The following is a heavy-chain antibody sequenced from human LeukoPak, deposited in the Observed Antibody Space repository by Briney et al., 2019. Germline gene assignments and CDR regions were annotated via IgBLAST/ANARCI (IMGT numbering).Heavy chain of an antibody. J-gene: IGHJ4*02. CDR2: ISGGGGST. V-gene: IGHV3-23*01. CDR1: GFTFSSSA. Sequence: GGSLRLSCAASGFTFSSSAMSWVRQAPGKGLDWVSSISGGGGSTYYADSVKGRFTISRDDSKNTVYLQMNSLRAEDTAIYHRAKGLGGVNAPIDYWGQGTLVTVSS. CDR3: AKGLGGVNAPIDY. D-gene: IGHD3-16*01.